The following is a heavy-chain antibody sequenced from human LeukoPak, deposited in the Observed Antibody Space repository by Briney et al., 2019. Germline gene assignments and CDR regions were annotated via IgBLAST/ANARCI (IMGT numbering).Heavy chain of an antibody. CDR1: GGSFSGYY. CDR3: ARLGYCSSTSCEPHFDY. CDR2: INHSGST. J-gene: IGHJ4*02. V-gene: IGHV4-34*01. Sequence: SETLSLTCAVYGGSFSGYYWSWIRRPPGKGLEWIGEINHSGSTNYNPSLKSRVTISVDTSKNQFSLKLSSVTAADTAVYYCARLGYCSSTSCEPHFDYWGRGTLVTVSS. D-gene: IGHD2-2*01.